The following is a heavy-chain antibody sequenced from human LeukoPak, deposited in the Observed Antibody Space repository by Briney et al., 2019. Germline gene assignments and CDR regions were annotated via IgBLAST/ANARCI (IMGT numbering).Heavy chain of an antibody. Sequence: SETLSLTCTVSGGSISSYYWSWIRQPPGKGLEWIGYIYYSGSTNHNPSLKSRVTISVDTSMNQFSLKLSSVTAADTAVYYCARERRDGYNTLDYWGQGTLVTVSS. CDR3: ARERRDGYNTLDY. V-gene: IGHV4-59*01. CDR1: GGSISSYY. J-gene: IGHJ4*02. CDR2: IYYSGST. D-gene: IGHD5-24*01.